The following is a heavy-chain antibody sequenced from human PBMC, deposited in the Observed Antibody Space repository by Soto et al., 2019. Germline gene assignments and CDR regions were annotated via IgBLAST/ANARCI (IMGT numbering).Heavy chain of an antibody. CDR1: GFTFSNAW. D-gene: IGHD3-10*01. J-gene: IGHJ4*02. Sequence: EVQLVESGGGLVKPGGSLRLSCAASGFTFSNAWMSWVRQAPGKGLEWVGRIKSKTDGGTTDYAAPVKGRFTISRDDSKNTLYLQMNSLKTEDTAVYYCTITLRFGELLYHFDYWGQGTLVTVSS. V-gene: IGHV3-15*01. CDR2: IKSKTDGGTT. CDR3: TITLRFGELLYHFDY.